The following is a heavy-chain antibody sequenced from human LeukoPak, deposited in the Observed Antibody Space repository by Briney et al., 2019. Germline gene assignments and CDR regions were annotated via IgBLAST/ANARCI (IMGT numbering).Heavy chain of an antibody. Sequence: ASVKVSCKASGYTFTGYYMHWVRQAPGQGLEWMGWINPNSGGTNYAQKFQGRVTMTRDTSISTAYMELSRLGSDDTAVYYCARGAQVLRYFDWLLSHWGQGTLVTVSS. CDR1: GYTFTGYY. CDR3: ARGAQVLRYFDWLLSH. D-gene: IGHD3-9*01. CDR2: INPNSGGT. V-gene: IGHV1-2*02. J-gene: IGHJ4*02.